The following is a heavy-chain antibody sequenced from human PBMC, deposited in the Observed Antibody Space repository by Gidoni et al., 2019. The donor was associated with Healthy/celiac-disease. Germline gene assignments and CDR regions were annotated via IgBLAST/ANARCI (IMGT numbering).Heavy chain of an antibody. J-gene: IGHJ5*02. Sequence: GKGLEWIGYIYYSGSTNYNPSLKSRVTISVDTSKNQFSLKLSSVTAADTAVYYCARIQDYGDYAEFDPWGQGTLVTVSS. CDR3: ARIQDYGDYAEFDP. D-gene: IGHD4-17*01. CDR2: IYYSGST. V-gene: IGHV4-59*01.